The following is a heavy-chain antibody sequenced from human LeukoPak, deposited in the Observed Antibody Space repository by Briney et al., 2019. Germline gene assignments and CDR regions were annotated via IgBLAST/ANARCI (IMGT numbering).Heavy chain of an antibody. CDR1: GFTFSNHW. CDR3: ARRVRSTGWYIFDF. V-gene: IGHV3-74*01. J-gene: IGHJ4*02. CDR2: ISGDGSST. D-gene: IGHD6-19*01. Sequence: GGSLRLSCAASGFTFSNHWMNWVRQAPGKGLVWVSRISGDGSSTSYADSVKGRFTISRDNAKNTLYLQMNSLRAEDTAVYYCARRVRSTGWYIFDFWGQGTLVTVSS.